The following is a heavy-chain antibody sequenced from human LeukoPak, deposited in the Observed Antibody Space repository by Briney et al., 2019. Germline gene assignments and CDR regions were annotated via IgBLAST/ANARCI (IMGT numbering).Heavy chain of an antibody. CDR2: ISYSEST. Sequence: PSETLSLTCTVAGWSFSSNTYYWGCIRQPPGKGLEWIGSISYSESTYYNPSLKSRVTISVNTSKNQFSLELLSVAAEDTAVYYCARHVGPDTRITMLRGVSFPRYNNWFDPWGQGTLVTVSS. D-gene: IGHD3-10*01. J-gene: IGHJ5*02. CDR3: ARHVGPDTRITMLRGVSFPRYNNWFDP. CDR1: GWSFSSNTYY. V-gene: IGHV4-39*01.